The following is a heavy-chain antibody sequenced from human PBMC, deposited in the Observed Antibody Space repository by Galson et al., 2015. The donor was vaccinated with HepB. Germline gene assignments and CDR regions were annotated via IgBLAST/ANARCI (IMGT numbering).Heavy chain of an antibody. CDR2: MNPNRGNT. J-gene: IGHJ4*02. V-gene: IGHV1-8*01. D-gene: IGHD4-17*01. CDR1: GYTFTSYD. Sequence: SVKVSCKASGYTFTSYDINWVRQATGQGLEWMGWMNPNRGNTGYAQKFQGRVTITRNTSISTAYMELSSLRSEDTAVYYCARGLIYGKGLYFDYCGQGTLVTVSS. CDR3: ARGLIYGKGLYFDY.